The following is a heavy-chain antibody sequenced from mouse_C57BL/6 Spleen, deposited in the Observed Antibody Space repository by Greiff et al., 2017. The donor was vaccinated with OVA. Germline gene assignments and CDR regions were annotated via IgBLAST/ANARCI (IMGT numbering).Heavy chain of an antibody. CDR1: GYAFSSYW. V-gene: IGHV1-80*01. CDR2: IYPGDGDT. D-gene: IGHD2-4*01. CDR3: GRRGDYDVWYFDV. J-gene: IGHJ1*03. Sequence: QVQLQQSGAELVKPGASVKISCKASGYAFSSYWMNWVKQRPGKGLEWIGQIYPGDGDTNYNGKFKGKATLTADKSSSTAYMQLSSLTSEDSAVYFCGRRGDYDVWYFDVWGTGTTVTVSS.